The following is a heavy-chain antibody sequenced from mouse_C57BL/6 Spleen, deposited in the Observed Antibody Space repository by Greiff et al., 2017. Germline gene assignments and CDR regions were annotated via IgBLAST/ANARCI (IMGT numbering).Heavy chain of an antibody. CDR3: TGTRGFAY. J-gene: IGHJ3*01. Sequence: EVQRVESGGGLVQPGGSMKLSCVASGFTFSNYWMNWVRQSPEKGLEWVAQIRLKSDNYATHYAESVKGRFTISRDDSKSSVYLQMNNLRAEDTGIYYCTGTRGFAYWGQGTLVTVSA. CDR2: IRLKSDNYAT. V-gene: IGHV6-3*01. CDR1: GFTFSNYW.